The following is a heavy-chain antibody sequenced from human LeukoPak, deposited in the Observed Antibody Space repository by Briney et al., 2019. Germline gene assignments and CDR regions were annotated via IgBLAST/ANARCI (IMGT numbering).Heavy chain of an antibody. D-gene: IGHD3-10*01. CDR1: GFTFSSYE. V-gene: IGHV3-48*03. CDR3: ARGMVRGVIKGPPTYFDY. CDR2: ISSSGSTI. Sequence: GGSLSLSCAASGFTFSSYEMNWVRQAPGKGLEWVSYISSSGSTIYYADSVKGRFTISRDNAKNSLYLQMNSLRAEDTAVYYCARGMVRGVIKGPPTYFDYWGQGTLVTVSS. J-gene: IGHJ4*02.